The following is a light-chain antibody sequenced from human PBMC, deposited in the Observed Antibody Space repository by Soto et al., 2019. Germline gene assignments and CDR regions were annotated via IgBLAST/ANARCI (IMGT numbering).Light chain of an antibody. V-gene: IGKV3-15*01. J-gene: IGKJ1*01. Sequence: EIVVTQSPATLSVSPGERATLSCRASQNVGNNLVWYQPTPGQAPRLLIYGASTRAAGIPDRFSCSGSGAEVSLTTSGIQHDDVAAYYCHQLNYRTPWTCGQGTKGDIK. CDR1: QNVGNN. CDR2: GAS. CDR3: HQLNYRTPWT.